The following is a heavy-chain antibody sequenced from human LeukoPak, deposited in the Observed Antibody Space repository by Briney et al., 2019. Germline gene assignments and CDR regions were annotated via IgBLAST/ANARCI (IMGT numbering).Heavy chain of an antibody. Sequence: TSETLSLTCAVFGGSFSAYYWSWIRQPPGKGLEWIGEINHSGSTNYNPSLKSRVAISVDTSKNQFSLKLTSVTAADTAVYYCARSPTKRVPEDYWGQGTLVTVSS. CDR3: ARSPTKRVPEDY. CDR1: GGSFSAYY. D-gene: IGHD2-2*01. CDR2: INHSGST. J-gene: IGHJ4*02. V-gene: IGHV4-34*01.